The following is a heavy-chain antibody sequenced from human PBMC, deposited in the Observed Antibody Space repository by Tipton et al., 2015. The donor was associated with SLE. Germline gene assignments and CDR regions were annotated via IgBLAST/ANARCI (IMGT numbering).Heavy chain of an antibody. CDR1: GYSFTNYW. CDR3: ARGTLAATSRFAY. D-gene: IGHD5-12*01. J-gene: IGHJ4*02. V-gene: IGHV5-51*01. CDR2: IYPGDSDT. Sequence: VQLVQSGPEVKKPGESLKISCKGSGYSFTNYWIGWVRQMPGKGLEWMGIIYPGDSDTRYSPSFQGQVSIPADKSISTAYLQWSSLKTSDTAMYYCARGTLAATSRFAYWGQGTLVTVSS.